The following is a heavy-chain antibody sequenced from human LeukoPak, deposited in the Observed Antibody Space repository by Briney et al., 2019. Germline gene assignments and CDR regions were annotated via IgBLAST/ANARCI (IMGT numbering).Heavy chain of an antibody. CDR1: GGSISSYY. CDR2: IYTSGST. J-gene: IGHJ4*02. Sequence: SETLSLTCTVSGGSISSYYWSWIRQPAGKGLELIGRIYTSGSTNYNPSLKSRVTMSVDTSKNQFSLKLSSVTAADTAVYYCATSAAVAGWMGYFDYWGQGTLVTVSS. V-gene: IGHV4-4*07. CDR3: ATSAAVAGWMGYFDY. D-gene: IGHD6-19*01.